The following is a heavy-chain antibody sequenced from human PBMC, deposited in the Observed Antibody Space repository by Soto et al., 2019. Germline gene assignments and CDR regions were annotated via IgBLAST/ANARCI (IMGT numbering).Heavy chain of an antibody. J-gene: IGHJ6*02. Sequence: PSETLSLTCAVYGGSFSGYYWSWIRQPPGKGLEWIGEINHSGSTNYNPSLKSRVTISVDTSKNQFSLKLSSVTAADTAVYYCARGMRYFDWLYYYGMDVWGQGTTVTVSS. V-gene: IGHV4-34*01. CDR1: GGSFSGYY. CDR2: INHSGST. CDR3: ARGMRYFDWLYYYGMDV. D-gene: IGHD3-9*01.